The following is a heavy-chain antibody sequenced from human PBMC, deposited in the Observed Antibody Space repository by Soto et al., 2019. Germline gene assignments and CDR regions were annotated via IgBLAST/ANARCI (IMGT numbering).Heavy chain of an antibody. CDR2: IIPIFGTA. J-gene: IGHJ6*02. V-gene: IGHV1-69*12. CDR1: GGTFSSYA. CDR3: AMWFGELSSYGMEV. D-gene: IGHD3-10*01. Sequence: QVQLVQSGAEVKKPGSSVKVSCKASGGTFSSYAISWVRQAPGQGLEWMGGIIPIFGTANYAQKFQGRVTITADESKSTGYMEVSSLRTKDTGVYYCAMWFGELSSYGMEVWGQGNTVTVSS.